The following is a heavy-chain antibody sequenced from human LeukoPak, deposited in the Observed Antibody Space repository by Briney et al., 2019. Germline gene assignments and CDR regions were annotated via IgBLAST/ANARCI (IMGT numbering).Heavy chain of an antibody. Sequence: ASVKVSCKASGYTFTGYYMHWVRQAPGQGLEWMGWINPNSGGTNYAQKFQGRVTMTRDTSISTAYMELGRLRSDDTAVYYCARDTCSGGSCYSYFQHWGQGTLVTVSS. D-gene: IGHD2-15*01. J-gene: IGHJ1*01. V-gene: IGHV1-2*02. CDR1: GYTFTGYY. CDR2: INPNSGGT. CDR3: ARDTCSGGSCYSYFQH.